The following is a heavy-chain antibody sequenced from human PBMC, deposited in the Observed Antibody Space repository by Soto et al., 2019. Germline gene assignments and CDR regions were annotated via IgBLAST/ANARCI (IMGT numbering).Heavy chain of an antibody. Sequence: ASVKVSCKASGYTFTNYGISWVRQAPGQGPEWMGWIIGGNGNTKYARKVQGRVTLTRDMSTSTAYMELSSLRSEDTAVYYCAAEPVYDSSGYYENWFDPWGQGTLVTVSS. D-gene: IGHD3-22*01. CDR1: GYTFTNYG. V-gene: IGHV1-18*04. J-gene: IGHJ5*02. CDR3: AAEPVYDSSGYYENWFDP. CDR2: IIGGNGNT.